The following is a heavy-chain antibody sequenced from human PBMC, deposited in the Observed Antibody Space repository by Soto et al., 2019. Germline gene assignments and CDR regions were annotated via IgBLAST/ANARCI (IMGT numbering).Heavy chain of an antibody. CDR3: ARDRGIAVAGPYNGMDL. Sequence: QVQLVQSGAEVKKPGSSVKVSCKASGGTFSSYAISWVRQAPGQGLEWMGGIIPIVGTANYAQKFQGRVTITADKSTITAYMELSSLRPEDTAVYYCARDRGIAVAGPYNGMDLWGQGTTVTVSS. CDR2: IIPIVGTA. V-gene: IGHV1-69*06. D-gene: IGHD6-19*01. CDR1: GGTFSSYA. J-gene: IGHJ6*02.